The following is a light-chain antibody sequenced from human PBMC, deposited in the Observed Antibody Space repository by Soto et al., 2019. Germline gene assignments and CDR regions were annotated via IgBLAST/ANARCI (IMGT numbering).Light chain of an antibody. J-gene: IGLJ2*01. CDR1: KLGDKY. CDR2: QDN. V-gene: IGLV3-1*01. CDR3: QAWDSSTAI. Sequence: SYELTQAPSVSVSPGQTASIACSGDKLGDKYACWYQQKPGQSPVLVIYQDNKRPSGIPERFSGSNSGNTATLTISGTQAVDEADYYCQAWDSSTAIFGGGTKLTVL.